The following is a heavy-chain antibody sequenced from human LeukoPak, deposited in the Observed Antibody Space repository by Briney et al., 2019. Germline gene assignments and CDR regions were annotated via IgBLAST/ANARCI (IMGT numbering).Heavy chain of an antibody. CDR3: ATISAQTFDI. V-gene: IGHV3-7*01. CDR2: IKPEGSDK. J-gene: IGHJ3*02. Sequence: GGSLRLSCVGSGFSFRSQCVICVRQSPGKGLEGVANIKPEGSDKYYVDSAGGRFTVSRDNAKNSAFLQINSLRAENTAIYYCATISAQTFDIWGQGTLVSVSS. CDR1: GFSFRSQC. D-gene: IGHD5-24*01.